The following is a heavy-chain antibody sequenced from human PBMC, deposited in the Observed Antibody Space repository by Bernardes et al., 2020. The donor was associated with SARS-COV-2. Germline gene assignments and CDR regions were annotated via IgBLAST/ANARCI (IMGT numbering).Heavy chain of an antibody. CDR1: GNIFTNYW. CDR2: IYPGDSDI. Sequence: GACLKISCKGSGNIFTNYWIAWVRHIPGKGLEWMGIIYPGDSDITYSPSFEGQVTISADKSISTAYLQWSSLKASDTAMYYCARVRYCSGGSCYRFDNWGQGTLVTVSS. D-gene: IGHD2-15*01. J-gene: IGHJ4*02. V-gene: IGHV5-51*01. CDR3: ARVRYCSGGSCYRFDN.